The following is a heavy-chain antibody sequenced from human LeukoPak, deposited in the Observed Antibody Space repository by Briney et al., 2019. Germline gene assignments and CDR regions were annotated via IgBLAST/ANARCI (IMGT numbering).Heavy chain of an antibody. CDR2: IYYSGST. CDR1: GGSISSYY. D-gene: IGHD2-15*01. V-gene: IGHV4-59*01. J-gene: IGHJ6*02. CDR3: AGSSGGYFYYGMDV. Sequence: SETLSLTCTVSGGSISSYYWSWIRQPPGKGLEWIGYIYYSGSTNYNPSLKSRVTMSVDTSKNHFSLKLNSVTAADTAVYYCAGSSGGYFYYGMDVWGQGTTVTVSS.